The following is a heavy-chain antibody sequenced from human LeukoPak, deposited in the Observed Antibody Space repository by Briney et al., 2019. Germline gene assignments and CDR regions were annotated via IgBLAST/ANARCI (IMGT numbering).Heavy chain of an antibody. CDR1: GFTFTSYA. V-gene: IGHV3-23*01. J-gene: IGHJ4*02. Sequence: GGSLRLSCAASGFTFTSYAMSWVRLAPGKGLEWVSTITGSGVNTYYADSVKGRFTISRDISKNTLYLQMSSLRADDTAVYYCAKDPFAAALYYFDYWGQGALVTVPS. CDR3: AKDPFAAALYYFDY. CDR2: ITGSGVNT. D-gene: IGHD2-2*01.